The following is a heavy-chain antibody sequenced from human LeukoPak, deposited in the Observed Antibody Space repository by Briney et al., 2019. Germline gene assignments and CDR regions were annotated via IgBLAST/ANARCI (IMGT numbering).Heavy chain of an antibody. D-gene: IGHD4-17*01. CDR1: GGSFSGYY. Sequence: PSETLSLTCAVYGGSFSGYYWSWIRQPPGKGLEWIGEINHSGSTNYNLSLKSRVTISVDTSKNQFSLRLSSVTAADTAVYYCARVWHGYGDPRFDPWGQGTLVTVSS. CDR2: INHSGST. V-gene: IGHV4-34*01. CDR3: ARVWHGYGDPRFDP. J-gene: IGHJ5*02.